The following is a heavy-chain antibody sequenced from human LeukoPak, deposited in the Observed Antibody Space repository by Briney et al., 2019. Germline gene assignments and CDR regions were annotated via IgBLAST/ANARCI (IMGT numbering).Heavy chain of an antibody. CDR2: ISSSSSYI. CDR3: GVDYGDRVDWFDP. V-gene: IGHV3-21*01. D-gene: IGHD4-17*01. CDR1: GFTFSSYS. J-gene: IGHJ5*02. Sequence: GGSLRLSCAASGFTFSSYSMNWVRQAPGKGLEWVSSISSSSSYIYYSDSVTGRFTISRDNAKNSLYLQMNSLRAEDTAVYYCGVDYGDRVDWFDPWGQGTLVTVSS.